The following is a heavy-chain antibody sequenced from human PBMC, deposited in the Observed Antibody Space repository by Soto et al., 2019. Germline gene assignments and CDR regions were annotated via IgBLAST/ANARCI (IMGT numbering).Heavy chain of an antibody. CDR2: IWFDGSNE. D-gene: IGHD3-10*01. V-gene: IGHV3-33*01. CDR1: GFSFRSYG. Sequence: QVQLVESGGGVVQPGRSLRLSCAASGFSFRSYGMHWVRQAPGKGLEWVAIIWFDGSNENYAESVKGRFTISRDNSKNTLYLQMDSLRVEDTAVYYCARVYGSRTPNWFDPWGQGTLVIVSS. J-gene: IGHJ5*02. CDR3: ARVYGSRTPNWFDP.